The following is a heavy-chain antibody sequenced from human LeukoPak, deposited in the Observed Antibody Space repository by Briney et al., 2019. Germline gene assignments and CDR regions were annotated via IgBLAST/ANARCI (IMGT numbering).Heavy chain of an antibody. J-gene: IGHJ4*02. Sequence: GGSLRLSCATSGFSFSIYGMHWVRQAQGKGLEWVALTWYDGSNQNYADSVKGRFTISRDNSKDTLYLQMNSLRGEDTAVYYCARGGLTIAEATTSWYLDYWGQGTLVTVSS. CDR2: TWYDGSNQ. D-gene: IGHD1-26*01. CDR3: ARGGLTIAEATTSWYLDY. CDR1: GFSFSIYG. V-gene: IGHV3-33*01.